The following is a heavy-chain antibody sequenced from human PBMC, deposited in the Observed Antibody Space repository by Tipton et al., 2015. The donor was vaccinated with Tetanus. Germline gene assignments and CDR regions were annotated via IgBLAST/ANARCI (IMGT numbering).Heavy chain of an antibody. CDR2: ISHSGSS. V-gene: IGHV4-61*01. D-gene: IGHD5-24*01. CDR3: ARGGRDAYNNPLGAFDV. J-gene: IGHJ3*01. CDR1: GGSVSNGSYY. Sequence: GLVKPSGTLSLTCTVSGGSVSNGSYYWNWVRQSPGKGLEWIGEISHSGSSSYSPSLKSRVAISVDTSKNQFSLRLRSVAAADTAVYYCARGGRDAYNNPLGAFDVWGRGTTVTVSS.